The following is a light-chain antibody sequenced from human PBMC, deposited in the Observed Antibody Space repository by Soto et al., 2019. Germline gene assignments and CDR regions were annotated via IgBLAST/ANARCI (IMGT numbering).Light chain of an antibody. J-gene: IGKJ1*01. Sequence: ETVLTQSPGTLSLSPGERATLSCRASQSVSSNSLACFQQKPGQAPRLLIFGASSRATGIPDRFSGSWSGTDFTLTISRLEPEDFAVYYCQHYGTSPWTFGQGNKVEIK. V-gene: IGKV3-20*01. CDR2: GAS. CDR3: QHYGTSPWT. CDR1: QSVSSNS.